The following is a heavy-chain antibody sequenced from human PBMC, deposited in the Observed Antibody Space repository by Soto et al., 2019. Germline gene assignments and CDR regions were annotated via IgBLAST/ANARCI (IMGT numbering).Heavy chain of an antibody. J-gene: IGHJ4*02. CDR1: GGSISSSNW. V-gene: IGHV4-4*02. Sequence: QVQLQESGPGLVKPSGTLSLTCAVSGGSISSSNWWSWVRQPPGKGLEWIGEIYHSGSTNYNPSLKSRVTISVDKSKNQFSLKLSSVTAADTAVYYCARESSDSSGYYLYYFDYWGQGTLVTVSS. CDR2: IYHSGST. D-gene: IGHD3-22*01. CDR3: ARESSDSSGYYLYYFDY.